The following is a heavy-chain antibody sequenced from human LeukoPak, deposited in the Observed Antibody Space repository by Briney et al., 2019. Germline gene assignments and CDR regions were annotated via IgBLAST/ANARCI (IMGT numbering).Heavy chain of an antibody. CDR3: ASRKGYYDFWSGYDWYFDL. J-gene: IGHJ2*01. Sequence: GASVKVSCKVSGYTLTELSMHWVGQAPGKGLEWMGGFDPEDGETIYAQKFQGRVTMTEDTSTDTAYMELSSLRSEDTAVYYCASRKGYYDFWSGYDWYFDLWGRGTLVTVSS. CDR2: FDPEDGET. V-gene: IGHV1-24*01. D-gene: IGHD3-3*01. CDR1: GYTLTELS.